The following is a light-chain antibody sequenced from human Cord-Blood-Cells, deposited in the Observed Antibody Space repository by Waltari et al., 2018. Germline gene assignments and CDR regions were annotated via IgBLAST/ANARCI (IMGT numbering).Light chain of an antibody. CDR2: EGS. CDR1: SSAVGTYNL. CDR3: CSYAGSSTSV. J-gene: IGLJ3*02. Sequence: QSALTQPPSVSGSPGQSITISCPGTSSAVGTYNLVSWYQQHPGKAPKLMIYEGSKRPSGVSKRFSGSKSGNTASLTISGLQAEDEADYYCCSYAGSSTSVFGGGTKLTVL. V-gene: IGLV2-23*01.